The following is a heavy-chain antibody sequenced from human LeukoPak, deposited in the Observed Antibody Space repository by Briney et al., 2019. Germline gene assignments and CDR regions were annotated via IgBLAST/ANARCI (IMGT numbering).Heavy chain of an antibody. J-gene: IGHJ4*02. Sequence: GASVKVSCKASGYTFTSYDINWVRQATGQGLEWMGWMNPNSGNTGYAQKFQGRVTITRNTSISTAYMELSSLRSEDTAVYYCAGGPRDSSGSSFDYWGQGTLVTVSS. D-gene: IGHD3-22*01. CDR1: GYTFTSYD. V-gene: IGHV1-8*03. CDR2: MNPNSGNT. CDR3: AGGPRDSSGSSFDY.